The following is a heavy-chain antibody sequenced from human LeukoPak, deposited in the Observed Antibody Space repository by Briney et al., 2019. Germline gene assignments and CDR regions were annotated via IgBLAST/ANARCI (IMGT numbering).Heavy chain of an antibody. V-gene: IGHV3-74*01. CDR1: GFSLSGYW. CDR3: ARDPRNVGLAP. Sequence: PGGSLTLSCVASGFSLSGYWMYWVRQAPGKGLMYISRNNGDGSTTNHADVVKGRFTMSRDNVKNTLYLQMNSLRVDDTAVYYCARDPRNVGLAPWGQGTLVTVSS. CDR2: NNGDGSTT. J-gene: IGHJ5*02. D-gene: IGHD2-15*01.